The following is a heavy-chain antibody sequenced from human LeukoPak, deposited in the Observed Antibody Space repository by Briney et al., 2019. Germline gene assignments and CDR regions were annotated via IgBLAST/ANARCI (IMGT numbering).Heavy chain of an antibody. CDR2: INHSGST. CDR1: GGSISSRNW. D-gene: IGHD3-22*01. Sequence: SGTLSLTCAVSGGSISSRNWWSWVGQPPGKGLEWIGEINHSGSTNYNPSLKSRVTISVDTSKTQFSLNLSSVTAADTAVYYCASRRVGSGYYVYWGQGTLVTVSS. CDR3: ASRRVGSGYYVY. J-gene: IGHJ4*02. V-gene: IGHV4-4*02.